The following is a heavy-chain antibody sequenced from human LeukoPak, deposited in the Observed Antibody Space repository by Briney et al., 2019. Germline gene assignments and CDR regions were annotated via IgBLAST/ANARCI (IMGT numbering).Heavy chain of an antibody. D-gene: IGHD1-26*01. J-gene: IGHJ4*02. CDR2: IYHSGNT. CDR3: ARAVGATTYWGFDY. Sequence: SETLSLTCTVSGYSVSSGFYWGWIRQPPGKGLEWVGIIYHSGNTYYNPSLKSRVTMSLDTSKNQFSLKLTSVTAADTAVYYCARAVGATTYWGFDYWGRGTLVTVSS. V-gene: IGHV4-38-2*02. CDR1: GYSVSSGFY.